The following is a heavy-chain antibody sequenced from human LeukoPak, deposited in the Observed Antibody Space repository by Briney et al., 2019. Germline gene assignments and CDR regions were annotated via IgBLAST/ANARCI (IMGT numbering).Heavy chain of an antibody. V-gene: IGHV3-21*01. CDR3: VIESNDPDTGDC. CDR2: ISSSNNYI. J-gene: IGHJ4*02. Sequence: GGSLRLSCAASGFTFSNYNMNWVRQAPGKGLEWVSSISSSNNYIYYADSVKGRFTIFRDNSKNTLYLQMNSLRSEDTAVFYCVIESNDPDTGDCWGQGTLVTVSS. D-gene: IGHD5-18*01. CDR1: GFTFSNYN.